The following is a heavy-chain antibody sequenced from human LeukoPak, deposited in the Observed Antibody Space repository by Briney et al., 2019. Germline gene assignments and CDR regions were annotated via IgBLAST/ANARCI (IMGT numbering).Heavy chain of an antibody. Sequence: PSQTLSLTCTVSGGSISSGSYYWRWIRQPAGKGLEWIGRMSSSGISTYSPSLKSRVTISIDTSRNQFSMNLNSVTAADTAVYYCAKGAGPPWFDPWGQGTLVTVSS. CDR3: AKGAGPPWFDP. J-gene: IGHJ5*02. D-gene: IGHD6-19*01. CDR2: MSSSGIS. V-gene: IGHV4-61*02. CDR1: GGSISSGSYY.